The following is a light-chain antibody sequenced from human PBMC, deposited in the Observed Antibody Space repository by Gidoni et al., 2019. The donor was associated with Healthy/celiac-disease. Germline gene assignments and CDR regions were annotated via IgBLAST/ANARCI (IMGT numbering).Light chain of an antibody. V-gene: IGLV1-40*01. J-gene: IGLJ2*01. CDR1: SSNIGAGYD. CDR3: QSYDSSLSGSVV. CDR2: GNS. Sequence: QSVLTQPPSVSGAAGQRVTISCTGNSSNIGAGYDVHWYQQLPGTSPKLLIYGNSNRPSGVPDRFSGSKSGTSASLAITGLQAEDEADYYCQSYDSSLSGSVVFGGGTKLTVL.